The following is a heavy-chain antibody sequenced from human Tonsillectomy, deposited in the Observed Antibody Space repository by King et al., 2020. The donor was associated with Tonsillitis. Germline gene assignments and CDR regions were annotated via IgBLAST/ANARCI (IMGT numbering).Heavy chain of an antibody. CDR1: GFTFRSYW. Sequence: VQLVESGGGLVQPGGSLRLSCVASGFTFRSYWMGWVRQAPGKGLEWVAYIKQDGSEQHYLDSVKGRLTISRDNAKNSLYLQMNSLRAGDTAVYYCTRGAAAPGPNYFDYWGQGTLVTVSS. J-gene: IGHJ4*02. V-gene: IGHV3-7*01. D-gene: IGHD6-6*01. CDR3: TRGAAAPGPNYFDY. CDR2: IKQDGSEQ.